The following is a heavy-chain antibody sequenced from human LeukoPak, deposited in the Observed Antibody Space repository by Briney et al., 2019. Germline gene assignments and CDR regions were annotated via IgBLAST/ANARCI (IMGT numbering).Heavy chain of an antibody. CDR1: GFTVSNNY. V-gene: IGHV3-66*01. CDR2: IHRGETT. Sequence: PGGSLRLSCAASGFTVSNNYMNWVRQAPGKGLEWVSAIHRGETTHYADSVKGRFTISRDNSMNTLYLQMNSLRAEDTAVYYCAKDRHSSGWSFFDYWGQGTLVTVSS. J-gene: IGHJ4*02. CDR3: AKDRHSSGWSFFDY. D-gene: IGHD6-19*01.